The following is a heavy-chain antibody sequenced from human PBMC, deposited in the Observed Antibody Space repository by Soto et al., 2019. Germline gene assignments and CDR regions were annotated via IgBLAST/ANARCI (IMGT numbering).Heavy chain of an antibody. D-gene: IGHD3-16*01. Sequence: PSETLSLTCTVSGGSISSSSYYWGWIRQPPGKGLEWIGSIYYSGSTYYNPSLKSRVTISVDTSKNQFSLKLSSVTAADTAVYYCARHRFGSSDWLDPWGQGTLVTVSS. CDR1: GGSISSSSYY. CDR3: ARHRFGSSDWLDP. CDR2: IYYSGST. V-gene: IGHV4-39*01. J-gene: IGHJ5*02.